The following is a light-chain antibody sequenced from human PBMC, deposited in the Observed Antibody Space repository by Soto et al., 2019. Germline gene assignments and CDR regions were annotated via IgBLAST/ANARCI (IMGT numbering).Light chain of an antibody. CDR2: DAS. CDR3: QQYETFSGT. V-gene: IGKV1-5*01. CDR1: QSVSGC. J-gene: IGKJ1*01. Sequence: DIKMNQSPSTLSASVGDTVTVTCRASQSVSGCLAWYQQKPGEAPKLLIYDASALPRGVPSRFSGSGSGTKFTLTIASLQPDDFATYYCQQYETFSGTFGPGTKVDIK.